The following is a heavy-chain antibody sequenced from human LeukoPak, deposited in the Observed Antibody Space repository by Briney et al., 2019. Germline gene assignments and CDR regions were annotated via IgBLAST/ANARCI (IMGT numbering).Heavy chain of an antibody. CDR3: ARYGYCSGGSCHYYYGMDV. CDR2: ISSNGGST. CDR1: GFTFSSYA. Sequence: PGGSLRLSCAASGFTFSSYAMHWVRPAPGKGLEYVSAISSNGGSTYYANSVKGRFTISRDNSKNTVYLQMGSLRAEDMGVYYCARYGYCSGGSCHYYYGMDVWGQGTTVTVSS. D-gene: IGHD2-15*01. V-gene: IGHV3-64*01. J-gene: IGHJ6*02.